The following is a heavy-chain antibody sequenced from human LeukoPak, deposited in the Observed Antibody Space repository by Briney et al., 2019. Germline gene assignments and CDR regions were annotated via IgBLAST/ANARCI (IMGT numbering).Heavy chain of an antibody. J-gene: IGHJ4*02. CDR3: ARGRPHGNDY. D-gene: IGHD4-23*01. V-gene: IGHV3-74*01. CDR2: ITNDGSST. CDR1: GLTFSSHW. Sequence: PGGSLGLSCAASGLTFSSHWMHWVRQAPGKGPVWVSRITNDGSSTTYADSVKGRFTISRDNAKNMLYLQVNSLRAEDTAVYYCARGRPHGNDYWGQGTLVTVSS.